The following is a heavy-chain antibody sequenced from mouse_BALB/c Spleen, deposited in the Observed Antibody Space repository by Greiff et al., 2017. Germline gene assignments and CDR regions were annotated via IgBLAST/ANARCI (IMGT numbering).Heavy chain of an antibody. CDR1: GFTFSSFG. V-gene: IGHV5-17*02. J-gene: IGHJ1*01. CDR2: ISSGSSTI. D-gene: IGHD1-1*01. CDR3: ARSTTVPFYWYFDD. Sequence: EVQLVESGGGLVQPGGSRKLSCAASGFTFSSFGMHWVRQAPEKGLEWVAYISSGSSTIYYADTVKGRFTISRDNPKNTLFLQMTSLRSEDTAMYYCARSTTVPFYWYFDDWGAGTTVTVSS.